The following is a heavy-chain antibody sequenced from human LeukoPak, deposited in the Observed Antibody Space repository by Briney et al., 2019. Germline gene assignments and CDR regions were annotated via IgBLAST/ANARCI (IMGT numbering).Heavy chain of an antibody. V-gene: IGHV3-21*05. D-gene: IGHD3-10*01. J-gene: IGHJ6*02. CDR1: GFTFSGYT. CDR2: ISPDSTQI. CDR3: ARDMYYGSGTPMQYGMDV. Sequence: GGSLRLSCAASGFTFSGYTMNWVRQAPGKGLEWVSYISPDSTQIYYADSVKGRFTISRDNAKNSLYLQMNSLRAEDTAVYYCARDMYYGSGTPMQYGMDVWGQGTTVTVSS.